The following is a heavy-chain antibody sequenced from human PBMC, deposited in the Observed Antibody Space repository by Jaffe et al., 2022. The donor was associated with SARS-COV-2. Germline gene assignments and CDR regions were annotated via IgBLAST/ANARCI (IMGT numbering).Heavy chain of an antibody. J-gene: IGHJ4*02. CDR3: ARGVPYYYDSSGYDY. D-gene: IGHD3-22*01. Sequence: QVQLQQWGAGLLKPSETLSLTCAVYGGSFSGYYWSWIRQPPGKGLEWIGEINHSGSTNYNPSLKSRVTISVDTSKNQFSLKLSSVTAADTAVYYCARGVPYYYDSSGYDYWGQGTLVTVSS. CDR2: INHSGST. CDR1: GGSFSGYY. V-gene: IGHV4-34*01.